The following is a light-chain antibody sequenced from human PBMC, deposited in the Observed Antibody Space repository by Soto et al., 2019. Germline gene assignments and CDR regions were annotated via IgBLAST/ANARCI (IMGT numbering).Light chain of an antibody. CDR2: RTS. CDR3: QQFSSPPVFP. CDR1: QSISSN. J-gene: IGKJ2*01. Sequence: EIVMTQSPATLSVSPGERATLSCRASQSISSNLAWYQQKPGQAPRLLMFRTSSRATGFPARFSGSGYGTDFTLTISSLQAEDVAIYYCQQFSSPPVFPFGQGTKVEIK. V-gene: IGKV3-15*01.